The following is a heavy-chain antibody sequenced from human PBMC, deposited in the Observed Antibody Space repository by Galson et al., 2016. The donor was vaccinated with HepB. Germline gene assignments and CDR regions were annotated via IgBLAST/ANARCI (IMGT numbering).Heavy chain of an antibody. J-gene: IGHJ3*02. CDR1: GYIFTTYA. CDR3: ARDTAYDILTGNYVGAFDI. V-gene: IGHV1-18*01. D-gene: IGHD3-9*01. CDR2: ISTYNGDT. Sequence: SVKVSCKASGYIFTTYALSWVRQAPGQGLEWMGWISTYNGDTKYAHKLQGRVTLTTDTATSTAYMELRSLRSDDTAVYYCARDTAYDILTGNYVGAFDIRGQGTMVTVSS.